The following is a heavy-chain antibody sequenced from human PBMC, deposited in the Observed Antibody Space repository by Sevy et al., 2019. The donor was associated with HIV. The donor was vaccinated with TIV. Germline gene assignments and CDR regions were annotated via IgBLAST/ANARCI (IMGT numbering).Heavy chain of an antibody. Sequence: GGSLRLSCAASGFTFGSYAMHWVRQAPGKGLEWLAFISYDGSRKYYADSVKGRFTISRDNSKNTLFMQVNSLRADDTALYYCARERDLQALNVWGQGTMVTVSS. V-gene: IGHV3-30-3*01. CDR2: ISYDGSRK. CDR1: GFTFGSYA. J-gene: IGHJ3*01. CDR3: ARERDLQALNV.